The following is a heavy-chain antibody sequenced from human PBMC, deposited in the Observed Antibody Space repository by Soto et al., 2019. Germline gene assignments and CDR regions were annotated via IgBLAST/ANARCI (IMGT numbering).Heavy chain of an antibody. CDR3: ARAMVRAYNWFDP. CDR2: IYYSGST. Sequence: QVQLQESGPGLVKPSETLSLTCTVSGGSISSYYWSWIRQPPGKGLEWIGYIYYSGSTNYNPSLKSRVTIPVDTSKNQFSLKLSSVTAADTAVYYCARAMVRAYNWFDPWGQGTLVTVSS. D-gene: IGHD3-10*01. CDR1: GGSISSYY. V-gene: IGHV4-59*08. J-gene: IGHJ5*02.